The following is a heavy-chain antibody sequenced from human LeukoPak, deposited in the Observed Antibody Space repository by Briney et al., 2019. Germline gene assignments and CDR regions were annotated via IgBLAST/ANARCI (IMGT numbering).Heavy chain of an antibody. CDR1: GFTFGVSW. V-gene: IGHV3-7*01. CDR3: AKDRGWNTFDY. D-gene: IGHD1/OR15-1a*01. CDR2: IKEDGGVK. Sequence: GGSLRLSCAASGFTFGVSWMSWVRQAPGKGLEWVGNIKEDGGVKNYVDSVKGRLTISRDNAKSSLFLQMNNLRVEDTAVYYCAKDRGWNTFDYWGQGTPVTVSS. J-gene: IGHJ4*02.